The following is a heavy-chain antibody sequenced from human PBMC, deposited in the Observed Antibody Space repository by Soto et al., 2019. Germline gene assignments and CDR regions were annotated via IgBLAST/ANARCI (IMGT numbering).Heavy chain of an antibody. D-gene: IGHD3-10*01. J-gene: IGHJ4*02. Sequence: SETLSLTCTVSGGSISSGDYYWSWIRQPPGKGLEWIGYIYYSGSTYYNPSLKSRVTISVDTSKNQFSLKLSSVTAADTAVYYCARADLMVRGVYDYWGQGTLVTVSS. CDR2: IYYSGST. CDR1: GGSISSGDYY. V-gene: IGHV4-30-4*01. CDR3: ARADLMVRGVYDY.